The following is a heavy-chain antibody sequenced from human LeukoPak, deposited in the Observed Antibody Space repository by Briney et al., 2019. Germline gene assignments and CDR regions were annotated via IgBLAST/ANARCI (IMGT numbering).Heavy chain of an antibody. V-gene: IGHV4-59*08. J-gene: IGHJ4*02. CDR1: DGSISNYH. CDR2: DHYSGST. D-gene: IGHD4-17*01. Sequence: SETLSLTCTVSDGSISNYHWSWIRQVPDKGLECIEYDHYSGSTKYNPSLKSRATMSVDMSKNEYSLKLTSVTAADTAVYYCARHSSATGRYFDYWGRGTLVTVSS. CDR3: ARHSSATGRYFDY.